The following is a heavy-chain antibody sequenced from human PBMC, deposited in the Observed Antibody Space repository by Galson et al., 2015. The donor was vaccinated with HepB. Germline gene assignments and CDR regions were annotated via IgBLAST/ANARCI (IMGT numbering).Heavy chain of an antibody. D-gene: IGHD1-26*01. J-gene: IGHJ6*04. Sequence: SLRLSCAASGFTFSSYAMSWVRQAPGKGLEWVSGISGGGGSTYYADSVKGRFTISRDNSKNTLYLQMNSLRAEDTAVYYCAKARYTGGIRDGDVWGKGTTVIVSS. CDR3: AKARYTGGIRDGDV. CDR2: ISGGGGST. CDR1: GFTFSSYA. V-gene: IGHV3-23*01.